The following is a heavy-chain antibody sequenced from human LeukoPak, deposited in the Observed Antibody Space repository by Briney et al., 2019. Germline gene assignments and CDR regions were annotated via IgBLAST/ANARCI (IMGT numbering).Heavy chain of an antibody. J-gene: IGHJ5*02. Sequence: GESLRLSCAASGFTFSSYWMHWVRQAPGKRLVWVSRLNSDGRSTSYAHSAKGRFTISRDNAKNTLYLQMNSLRAEDTAVYYCAIRYCSSTSCPFDPWGQGTLVTVSS. CDR2: LNSDGRST. CDR1: GFTFSSYW. CDR3: AIRYCSSTSCPFDP. D-gene: IGHD2-2*01. V-gene: IGHV3-74*01.